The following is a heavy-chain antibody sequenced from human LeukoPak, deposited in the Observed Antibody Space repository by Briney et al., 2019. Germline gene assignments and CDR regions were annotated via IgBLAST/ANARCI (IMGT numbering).Heavy chain of an antibody. V-gene: IGHV3-48*02. D-gene: IGHD7-27*01. CDR2: ISLSSSTI. Sequence: GGSLRLSCAASGFTFSSYSMNWVRQAPGKGLEWVSYISLSSSTIYYADSAKGRFTISRDNAKNSLYLQMNSLRDEDTAVYYCASMLTGSFDSWGQGTLVSVSS. CDR1: GFTFSSYS. CDR3: ASMLTGSFDS. J-gene: IGHJ4*02.